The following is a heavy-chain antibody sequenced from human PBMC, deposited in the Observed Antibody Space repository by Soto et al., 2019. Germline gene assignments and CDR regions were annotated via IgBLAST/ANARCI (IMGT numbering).Heavy chain of an antibody. V-gene: IGHV2-26*01. J-gene: IGHJ5*02. CDR3: ARIPLGITGTIRFAP. D-gene: IGHD1-20*01. CDR1: GFSLINARMG. Sequence: GSGPTLVNPTETLTLTCTVSGFSLINARMGVSWIRQSPGKALEWLAHIFSNDEKSYSTSLKSRLTISKDTSKSQVVLTMTNMDPVDTATYYCARIPLGITGTIRFAPWGQGTLVTVSS. CDR2: IFSNDEK.